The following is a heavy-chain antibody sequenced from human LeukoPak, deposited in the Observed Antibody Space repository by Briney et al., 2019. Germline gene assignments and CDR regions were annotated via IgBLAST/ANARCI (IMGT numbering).Heavy chain of an antibody. CDR3: ARASIVVPAAIFRLDY. D-gene: IGHD2-2*01. J-gene: IGHJ4*02. CDR1: GYTFTSYY. Sequence: ASVKVSCKASGYTFTSYYMHWVRQAPGQGLEWMGIINPSGGSTSYAQKFQGRVTMTRDTSTSTVCMELSSLRSEDTAVYYCARASIVVPAAIFRLDYWGQGTLVTVSS. CDR2: INPSGGST. V-gene: IGHV1-46*01.